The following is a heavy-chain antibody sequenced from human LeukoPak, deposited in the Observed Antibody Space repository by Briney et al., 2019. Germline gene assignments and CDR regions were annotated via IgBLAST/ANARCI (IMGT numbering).Heavy chain of an antibody. CDR3: AKTGPSIVVVTAIPLYYFDY. V-gene: IGHV3-23*01. CDR1: GFTFSSYA. Sequence: GGSLRLSCAASGFTFSSYAMSWVRQAPGKGLEWVSAISGSGGSTYYADSVKGRFTVSRGSSKNTLYLQMNSLRAEDTAVYYCAKTGPSIVVVTAIPLYYFDYWGQGTLVTVSS. D-gene: IGHD2-21*02. J-gene: IGHJ4*02. CDR2: ISGSGGST.